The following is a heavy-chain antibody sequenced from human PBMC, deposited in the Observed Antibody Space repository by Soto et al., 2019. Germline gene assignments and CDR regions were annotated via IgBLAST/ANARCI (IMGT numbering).Heavy chain of an antibody. CDR1: GYTFTSYD. V-gene: IGHV1-8*01. J-gene: IGHJ5*02. CDR2: MNPNSGNT. Sequence: QVQLVQSGAEVKKPGASVKVSCKASGYTFTSYDINWVRQATGQGLEWMGWMNPNSGNTGYAQKFQGRVTMTRNTSLRTAYMELSSLRSEDLAGDYCARGRALRSVRGVEYHDYVWWRRNWFDPWGQGTLVTVSS. D-gene: IGHD3-16*01. CDR3: ARGRALRSVRGVEYHDYVWWRRNWFDP.